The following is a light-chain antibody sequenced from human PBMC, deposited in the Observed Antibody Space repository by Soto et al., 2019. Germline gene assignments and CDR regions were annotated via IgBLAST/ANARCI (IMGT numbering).Light chain of an antibody. Sequence: GERATLSCRASQSISSSYLAWYQQKPGQAPRLLVYGASSRATGIPDRFSGSGSGTDFTLTISRLEPEDFAVYYCQQYVSSRFTFGPGTKVDIK. J-gene: IGKJ3*01. CDR1: QSISSSY. CDR2: GAS. V-gene: IGKV3-20*01. CDR3: QQYVSSRFT.